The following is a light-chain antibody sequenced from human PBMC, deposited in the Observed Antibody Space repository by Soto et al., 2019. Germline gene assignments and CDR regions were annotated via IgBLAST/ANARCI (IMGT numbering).Light chain of an antibody. V-gene: IGKV1-8*01. J-gene: IGKJ1*01. CDR2: AAS. CDR3: QQCYSTPRT. CDR1: QGISSY. Sequence: AIRMTQSPSSLSASTGDRVTIPCRASQGISSYLAWYQQKPGKAPKLLIYAASSLQSGVPSRFSGSGSGTDFTLTISSLQPEDFATYYCQQCYSTPRTFGQGTKVDI.